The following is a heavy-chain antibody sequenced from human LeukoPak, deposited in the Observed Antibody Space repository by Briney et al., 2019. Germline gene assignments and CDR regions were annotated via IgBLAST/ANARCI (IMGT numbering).Heavy chain of an antibody. CDR2: ITTSSSYT. CDR3: ATDHAQLVRPYYFDY. CDR1: GFTFSTYS. Sequence: GGSLRLSCAASGFTFSTYSMNWVRQAPGKGLEWVSSITTSSSYTYYADSAKGRFTISRDNAKNSLYLQMNSLRAEDTAVYYCATDHAQLVRPYYFDYWGQGTLVTVSS. J-gene: IGHJ4*02. D-gene: IGHD6-6*01. V-gene: IGHV3-21*01.